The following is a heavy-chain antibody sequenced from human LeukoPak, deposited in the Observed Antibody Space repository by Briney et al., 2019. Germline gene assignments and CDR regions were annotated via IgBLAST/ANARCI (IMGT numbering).Heavy chain of an antibody. CDR2: IKQDGSEK. CDR3: ASSRGVRAARRPLDY. CDR1: GFTFINYA. J-gene: IGHJ4*02. V-gene: IGHV3-7*01. D-gene: IGHD6-6*01. Sequence: GGSLRLSCAASGFTFINYAMSWVRQAPGKGLEWVANIKQDGSEKYYVDSVKGRFTISRDNAKNSLYLQMNSLRAEDTAVYYCASSRGVRAARRPLDYWGQGTLVTVSS.